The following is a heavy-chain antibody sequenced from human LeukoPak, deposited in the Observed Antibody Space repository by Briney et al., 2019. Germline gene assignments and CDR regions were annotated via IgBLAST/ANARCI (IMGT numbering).Heavy chain of an antibody. Sequence: GGSLRLSCVASGFTFSNYVMNWVRQAPGKGLQWVASISIGTGSTYYADFVKGRFNISRDTSRNTLYLQMNSLEIEDTAVYYCAKSGRATDYWGQGTLVTVSS. CDR3: AKSGRATDY. J-gene: IGHJ4*02. CDR2: ISIGTGST. CDR1: GFTFSNYV. V-gene: IGHV3-23*01. D-gene: IGHD3-10*01.